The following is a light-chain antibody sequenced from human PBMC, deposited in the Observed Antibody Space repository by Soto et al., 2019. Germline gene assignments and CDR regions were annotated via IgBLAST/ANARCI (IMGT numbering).Light chain of an antibody. Sequence: QPVLTQTPSASASLGASVKLTCTLSGGRTDYAIAWHQQQPQKGPRFLLKLNLDGSHIAGDGVPDRFSASSSGAERYLTISSLQSDDEAVYYCQSWGSAFRVFGGGTKLTVL. CDR3: QSWGSAFRV. J-gene: IGLJ3*02. CDR2: LNLDGSH. V-gene: IGLV4-69*01. CDR1: GGRTDYA.